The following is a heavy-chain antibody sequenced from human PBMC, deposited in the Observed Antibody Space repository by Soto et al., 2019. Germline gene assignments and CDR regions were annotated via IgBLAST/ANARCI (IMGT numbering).Heavy chain of an antibody. V-gene: IGHV3-30*03. Sequence: PGGSLRLSCAASGFTFSSYGMHWVRQAPGRGLEWVAVISHDGSNKYYADSVKGRFTISRDNSKNTLYLQVNSLRAEDTALYYCATEWSSSATEFDFWGQGALVTV. CDR1: GFTFSSYG. CDR3: ATEWSSSATEFDF. CDR2: ISHDGSNK. J-gene: IGHJ4*02. D-gene: IGHD6-6*01.